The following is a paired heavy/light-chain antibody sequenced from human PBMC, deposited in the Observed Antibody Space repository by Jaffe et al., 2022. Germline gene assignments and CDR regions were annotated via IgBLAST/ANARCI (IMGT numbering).Heavy chain of an antibody. D-gene: IGHD2-2*01. CDR1: GFTFSSYW. Sequence: EVQLVESGGGLVHPGGSLRLSCAASGFTFSSYWMHWVRQAPGKGLVWVSRIYSDGTITGYAASVKGRFTVSRDNAKNTLYLQMNSLRAEDTAVYYCARESWDCPSTACSVDYWGQGTLVTVSS. CDR2: IYSDGTIT. CDR3: ARESWDCPSTACSVDY. V-gene: IGHV3-74*01. J-gene: IGHJ4*02.
Light chain of an antibody. V-gene: IGLV4-60*03. J-gene: IGLJ3*02. CDR3: ETWDTDTHNV. CDR1: SGHSSYI. Sequence: QPVLTQSSSASASLGSSVKLTCTLSSGHSSYIIAWHQQQPGKAPRYLMKVEGSGTYNKGSGVPDRFSGSSSGADRYLTISNLQSEDEADYYCETWDTDTHNVFGGGTKLTVL. CDR2: VEGSGTY.